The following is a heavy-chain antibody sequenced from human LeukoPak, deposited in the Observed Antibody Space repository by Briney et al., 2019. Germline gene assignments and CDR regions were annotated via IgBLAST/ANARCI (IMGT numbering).Heavy chain of an antibody. CDR2: ISYDGSNK. V-gene: IGHV3-30-3*01. CDR3: ARAPRDLRRGRYFDL. CDR1: GFTFSSYA. Sequence: PGGSLRLSCAASGFTFSSYAMHWVRQAPGKGLEWVAVISYDGSNKYYADSVKGRFTISRDNSKNTLYLQMNSLRAEDTAVYYCARAPRDLRRGRYFDLWGRGTLVTVSS. D-gene: IGHD3-10*01. J-gene: IGHJ2*01.